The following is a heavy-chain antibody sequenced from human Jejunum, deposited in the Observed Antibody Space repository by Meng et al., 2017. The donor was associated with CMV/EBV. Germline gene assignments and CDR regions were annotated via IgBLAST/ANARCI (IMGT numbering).Heavy chain of an antibody. D-gene: IGHD5-18*01. J-gene: IGHJ6*02. Sequence: FPFNSHGMNWVRQAPGKGLEWVANINQDGHEKYYLDSVQGRFTVSRDNPKNSLYLDMNSLGAEDTAIYYCARISKYSYGVYGMDVWGQGTTVTVSS. CDR1: FPFNSHG. CDR2: INQDGHEK. V-gene: IGHV3-7*01. CDR3: ARISKYSYGVYGMDV.